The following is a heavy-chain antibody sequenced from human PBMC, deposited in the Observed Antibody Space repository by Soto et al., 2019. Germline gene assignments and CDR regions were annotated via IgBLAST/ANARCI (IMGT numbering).Heavy chain of an antibody. CDR2: TYYRSKWYN. V-gene: IGHV6-1*01. Sequence: QVQLQQSGPGLVKPSQTLSLTCAIFGDSVSSNSAAWNWIRQSPSRGLEWLGRTYYRSKWYNDYAVSVKSRITINPDTSKNQFSLQLNSVTPEDTAVYYCAQEGGCGWYDLTHAFDIWGQGTMVTVSS. J-gene: IGHJ3*02. CDR3: AQEGGCGWYDLTHAFDI. D-gene: IGHD6-19*01. CDR1: GDSVSSNSAA.